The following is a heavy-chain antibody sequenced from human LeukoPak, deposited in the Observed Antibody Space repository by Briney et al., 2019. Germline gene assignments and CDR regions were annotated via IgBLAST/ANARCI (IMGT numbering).Heavy chain of an antibody. V-gene: IGHV3-33*06. Sequence: ARSPRLSCAASGFTFSSFGIHWVRQAPGKGLEWVATIWFDAGDKYYANSWKGLFTISRDNSKNTLYLQMNSLRAEDTAMYYCAKGGNVAARPQSWYYYMDVWGKATTVTVSS. CDR2: IWFDAGDK. CDR1: GFTFSSFG. CDR3: AKGGNVAARPQSWYYYMDV. D-gene: IGHD6-6*01. J-gene: IGHJ6*03.